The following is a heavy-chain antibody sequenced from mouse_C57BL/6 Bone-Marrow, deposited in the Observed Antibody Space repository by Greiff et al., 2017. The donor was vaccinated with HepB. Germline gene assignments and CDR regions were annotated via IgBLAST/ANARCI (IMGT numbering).Heavy chain of an antibody. CDR3: ARRVTTVVATDWYFDV. CDR1: GFTFSDYG. Sequence: DVKLVESGGGLVQPGGSLKLSCAASGFTFSDYGMAWVRQAPRKGPEWVAFISNLAYSIYYADTVTGRFTISRENAKNTLYLEMSSLRSEDTAMYYCARRVTTVVATDWYFDVWGTGTTVTVSS. V-gene: IGHV5-15*04. J-gene: IGHJ1*03. CDR2: ISNLAYSI. D-gene: IGHD1-1*01.